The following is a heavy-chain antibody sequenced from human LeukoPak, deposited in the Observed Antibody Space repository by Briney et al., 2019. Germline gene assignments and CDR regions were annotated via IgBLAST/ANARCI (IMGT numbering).Heavy chain of an antibody. CDR2: ITTSDGNT. D-gene: IGHD3-16*01. CDR1: GFTFSSYT. J-gene: IGHJ4*02. V-gene: IGHV3-23*01. CDR3: AKDGGLWVSAHWGNS. Sequence: GGSLRLSCAASGFTFSSYTMSWVRQAPGKGLEWVSTITTSDGNTYYADSVKGRFTVSRDNSKNTLYLQMNSLRAEDTAVYYCAKDGGLWVSAHWGNSWGRGTLVTVSS.